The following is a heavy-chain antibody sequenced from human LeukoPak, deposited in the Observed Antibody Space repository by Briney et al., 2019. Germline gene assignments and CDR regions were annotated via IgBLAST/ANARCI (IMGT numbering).Heavy chain of an antibody. D-gene: IGHD6-19*01. CDR3: AREIRSGWSFDY. V-gene: IGHV4-34*01. CDR2: INHSGST. J-gene: IGHJ4*02. CDR1: GGSFSGYY. Sequence: SETLSLTCAVYGGSFSGYYWSWIRQPPGKGLEWIGEINHSGSTNYNPSLKSRVTISVDTSKNQFSLKLSSVTAADTAVYYCAREIRSGWSFDYWGQGTLVTVSS.